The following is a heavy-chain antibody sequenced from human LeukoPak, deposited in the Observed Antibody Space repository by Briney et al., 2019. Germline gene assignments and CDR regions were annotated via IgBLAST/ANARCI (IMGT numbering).Heavy chain of an antibody. CDR1: GGSISSCNYY. CDR2: IHYSGST. CDR3: VRQPWVTINMLRAAPVHFEN. D-gene: IGHD3-10*01. J-gene: IGHJ4*02. Sequence: SETLSLTCCVSGGSISSCNYYWGGGRPPPGEGLGWIATIHYSGSTFYSASVKSRVSMFVDTSKNQFSLRLTSVTAADTAFYYSVRQPWVTINMLRAAPVHFENWGQGTLVTVSS. V-gene: IGHV4-39*01.